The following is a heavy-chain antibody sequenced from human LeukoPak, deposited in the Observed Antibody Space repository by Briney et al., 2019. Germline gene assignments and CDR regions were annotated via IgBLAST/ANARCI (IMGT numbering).Heavy chain of an antibody. J-gene: IGHJ5*02. CDR2: IYHSGST. CDR1: GYSISSGYY. V-gene: IGHV4-38-2*01. Sequence: SETLSLTCAVSGYSISSGYYWGWIRQPPGKGLGWIGSIYHSGSTYYNPSLKSRVTISVDTSKNQFSLKLSSVTAADTAIYYCARTGAAAGTSSWGQGTLVTVSS. CDR3: ARTGAAAGTSS. D-gene: IGHD6-13*01.